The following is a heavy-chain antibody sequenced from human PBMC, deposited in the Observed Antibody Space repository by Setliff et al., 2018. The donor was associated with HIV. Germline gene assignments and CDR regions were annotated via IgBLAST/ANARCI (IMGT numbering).Heavy chain of an antibody. CDR3: AKDISGGWDAFDI. CDR2: ISWNSGSI. J-gene: IGHJ3*02. V-gene: IGHV3-9*01. D-gene: IGHD3-10*01. CDR1: GFTFDDYA. Sequence: GGSLRLSCAASGFTFDDYAMHWVRQAPGKGLEWVSGISWNSGSIGYADSVKGRFTISRDNAKNSLYLQMNSLRAEDTALYYCAKDISGGWDAFDIWGQGTMVTVSS.